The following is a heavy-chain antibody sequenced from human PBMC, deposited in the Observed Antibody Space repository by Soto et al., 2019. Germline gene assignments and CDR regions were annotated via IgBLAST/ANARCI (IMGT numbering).Heavy chain of an antibody. D-gene: IGHD3-16*01. V-gene: IGHV3-30*18. CDR3: AKTAGYDYVWGSSGLDP. Sequence: GGSLDSPVQALDSPSVAMACTGSARLQARGWSGWQFYGDSVKGRFTISRDDSKNTLYLQMNSLRVEDTAIYYCAKTAGYDYVWGSSGLDPWGQGTLVTAPQ. CDR1: DSPSVAMA. J-gene: IGHJ5*02.